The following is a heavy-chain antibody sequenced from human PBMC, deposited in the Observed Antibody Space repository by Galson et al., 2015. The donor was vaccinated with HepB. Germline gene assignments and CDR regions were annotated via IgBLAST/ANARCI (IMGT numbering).Heavy chain of an antibody. Sequence: SVRVSCKASGYTFSSYSMTWVRQAPGQGLEWMGWIRHDNRDKKYARKFQGRVTMTADTSTSTAYMELRSLRSDDTAVYFCARGCHVLGVGAIHNNWFEPWGHGTMVTVSS. V-gene: IGHV1-18*01. D-gene: IGHD2-15*01. CDR3: ARGCHVLGVGAIHNNWFEP. J-gene: IGHJ5*02. CDR2: IRHDNRDK. CDR1: GYTFSSYS.